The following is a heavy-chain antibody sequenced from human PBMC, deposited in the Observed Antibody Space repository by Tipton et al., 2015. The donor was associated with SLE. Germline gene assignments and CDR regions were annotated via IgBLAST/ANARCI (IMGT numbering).Heavy chain of an antibody. D-gene: IGHD3-10*01. V-gene: IGHV3-33*01. Sequence: SLRLSCAASGFSFSGYGMPWVRQAPGKGLEWVAIIWYDGSKKYYADSVKGRFTISRDNSKDTLYLQMNSLRVEDTAVYYCARDRSPWQEFVRGVDDWGQGSLVTVSS. J-gene: IGHJ4*02. CDR2: IWYDGSKK. CDR3: ARDRSPWQEFVRGVDD. CDR1: GFSFSGYG.